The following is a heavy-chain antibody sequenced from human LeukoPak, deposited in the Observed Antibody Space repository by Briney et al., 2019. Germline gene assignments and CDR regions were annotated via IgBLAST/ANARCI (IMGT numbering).Heavy chain of an antibody. J-gene: IGHJ4*02. D-gene: IGHD3-9*01. CDR1: FXXXXYA. Sequence: FXXXXYAXXXVRQAPGKGLEWXXAIXGSGGSTYYADSVKGRFTISRDNSKNTLYLQMNSLRAEDTAVYYCARSPKLRYFDWLLYYFDYWGQGTLVTVSS. CDR3: ARSPKLRYFDWLLYYFDY. V-gene: IGHV3-23*01. CDR2: IXGSGGST.